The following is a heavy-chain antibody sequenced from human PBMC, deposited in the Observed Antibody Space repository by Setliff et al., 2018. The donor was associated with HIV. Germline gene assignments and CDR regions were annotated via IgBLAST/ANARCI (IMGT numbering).Heavy chain of an antibody. CDR1: RYTFTGYY. D-gene: IGHD3-22*01. Sequence: GASVKVSCKASRYTFTGYYMHWVRQAPGQGLEWMGWINPNSGGTNYAQKFQGRVTMTRDTSISTAYMELSRLRSDDTAVYYCAGGMDDSSGYYYGYYDYYMDVWGKGTTVTVSS. CDR2: INPNSGGT. CDR3: AGGMDDSSGYYYGYYDYYMDV. V-gene: IGHV1-2*02. J-gene: IGHJ6*03.